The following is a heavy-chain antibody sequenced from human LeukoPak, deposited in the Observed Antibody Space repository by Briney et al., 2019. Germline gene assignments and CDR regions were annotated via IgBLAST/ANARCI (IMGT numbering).Heavy chain of an antibody. CDR1: GFTFSSYG. D-gene: IGHD1-14*01. Sequence: GGSLRLFCAASGFTFSSYGMHWVRQAPGKGLEWVAFIRYDGSNKYYADSVKGRFTISRDNSKNTLYLQMNSLRAEDTAVYYCAKPRSPLDRIGFDPWGQGTLVTVSS. CDR2: IRYDGSNK. J-gene: IGHJ5*02. V-gene: IGHV3-30*02. CDR3: AKPRSPLDRIGFDP.